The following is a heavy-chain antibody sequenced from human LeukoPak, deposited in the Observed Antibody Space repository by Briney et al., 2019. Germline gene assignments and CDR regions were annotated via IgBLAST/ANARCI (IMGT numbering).Heavy chain of an antibody. V-gene: IGHV1-46*01. Sequence: ASVKVSCKASGYTFTSYYMHWVRQAPGQGLEWMGIVNPSGGGTSYAQKFQGRVTMTRDMSTSTVYMELSSLRSEDTAVYYCARSSIAAAGHFDYWGQGTLVTVSS. CDR1: GYTFTSYY. CDR3: ARSSIAAAGHFDY. J-gene: IGHJ4*02. D-gene: IGHD6-13*01. CDR2: VNPSGGGT.